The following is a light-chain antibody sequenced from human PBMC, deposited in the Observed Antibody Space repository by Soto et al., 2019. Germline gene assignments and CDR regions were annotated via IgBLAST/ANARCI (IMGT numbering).Light chain of an antibody. CDR1: SSDVGGYNY. J-gene: IGLJ1*01. Sequence: QSVLTQPASVSGSPGQSITISCTGTSSDVGGYNYVSWYQQQPGKAPKLMIYEVSNRPSGVSNRFSGPKSGNTASLTISGLQAEDEADYYCGSYTSIITLYVFGSGTKVTVL. V-gene: IGLV2-14*01. CDR3: GSYTSIITLYV. CDR2: EVS.